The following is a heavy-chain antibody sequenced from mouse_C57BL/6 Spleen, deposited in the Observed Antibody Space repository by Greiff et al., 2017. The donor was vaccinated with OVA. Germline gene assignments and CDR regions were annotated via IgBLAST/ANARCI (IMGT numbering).Heavy chain of an antibody. CDR3: ARRDGYSNYEKGWYFDV. CDR2: IDPSDSYT. V-gene: IGHV1-69*01. Sequence: QVQLQQPGAELVMPGASVKLSCKASGYTFTSYWMHWVKQRPGQGLEWIGEIDPSDSYTNYNQKFKGKSTLTVDKSSSTAYMQLSSLTSEDSAVYYCARRDGYSNYEKGWYFDVWGTGTTVTVSS. D-gene: IGHD2-5*01. J-gene: IGHJ1*03. CDR1: GYTFTSYW.